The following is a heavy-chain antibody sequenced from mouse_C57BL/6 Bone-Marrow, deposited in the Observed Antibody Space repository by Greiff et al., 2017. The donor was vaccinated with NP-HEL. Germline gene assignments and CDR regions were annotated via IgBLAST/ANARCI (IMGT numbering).Heavy chain of an antibody. CDR2: ISSGGSYT. Sequence: EVQVVESGGDLVKPGGSLKLSCAASGFTFSSYGMSWVRQTPDKRLEWVATISSGGSYTYYPDSVKGRFTISRDNAKNTLYLQMSSLKSEDTAMYYCARDYSDYWGQGTTLTVSS. CDR3: ARDYSDY. J-gene: IGHJ2*01. CDR1: GFTFSSYG. V-gene: IGHV5-6*01.